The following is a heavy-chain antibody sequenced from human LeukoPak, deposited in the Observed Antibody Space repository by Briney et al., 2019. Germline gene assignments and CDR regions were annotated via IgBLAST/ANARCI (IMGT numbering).Heavy chain of an antibody. CDR2: INPNSGGT. D-gene: IGHD3-22*01. V-gene: IGHV1-2*02. CDR1: GYTFTGYY. J-gene: IGHJ4*02. Sequence: GASVKVSCKTSGYTFTGYYMHWVRQAPGQGLEWMGWINPNSGGTNYAQKFQGRVTMTRDTSISTAYMELSRLRSDDTAVYYCARDYYDSTHFDYWGQGTLVTVSS. CDR3: ARDYYDSTHFDY.